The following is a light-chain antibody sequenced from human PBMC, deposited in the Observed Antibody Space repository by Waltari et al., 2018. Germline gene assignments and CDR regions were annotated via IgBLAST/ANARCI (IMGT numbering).Light chain of an antibody. V-gene: IGKV1-5*03. CDR1: QSINTW. J-gene: IGKJ2*01. CDR3: QQYNSYSNT. Sequence: DIQMTQFPSTLSASVGDRVTITCRASQSINTWLAWYQQKPGKAPNLLIYKTSTLESGVPSRFTGSGSGTEFTLTIDSLQPDDFATYYCQQYNSYSNTFGQGTK. CDR2: KTS.